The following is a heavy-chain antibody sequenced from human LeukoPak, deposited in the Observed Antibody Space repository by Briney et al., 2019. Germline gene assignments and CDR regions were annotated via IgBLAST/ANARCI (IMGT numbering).Heavy chain of an antibody. V-gene: IGHV4-34*01. D-gene: IGHD3-16*01. J-gene: IGHJ4*02. CDR2: ITHSGST. CDR1: GGSFSGYY. Sequence: PSETLSLTCAGYGGSFSGYYWSWIRQPPGKGLEWIGEITHSGSTNDNPSLKSRVTISVDKSKNQFSLKLSSVTAADTAVYYCARASIMITFGGVFFDYWGQGTLVTVSS. CDR3: ARASIMITFGGVFFDY.